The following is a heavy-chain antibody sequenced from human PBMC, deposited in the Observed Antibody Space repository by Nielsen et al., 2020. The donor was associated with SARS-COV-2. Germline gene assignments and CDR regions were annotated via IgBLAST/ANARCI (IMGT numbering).Heavy chain of an antibody. J-gene: IGHJ4*02. D-gene: IGHD3-16*01. CDR1: GASISSTSYY. Sequence: GSLRLSCTVSGASISSTSYYWGWLRQPPGKGLEWIGAIFNSGGADYNPSLKSRVNISVDTSKNQFSLKLNSVTAADTAVYYCADVWGYWGQGALVTVSS. V-gene: IGHV4-39*01. CDR2: IFNSGGA. CDR3: ADVWGY.